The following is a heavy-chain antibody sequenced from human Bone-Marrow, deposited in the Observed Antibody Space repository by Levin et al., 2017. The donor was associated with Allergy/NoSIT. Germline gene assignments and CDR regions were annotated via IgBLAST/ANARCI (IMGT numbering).Heavy chain of an antibody. CDR3: ARDFCTNGVCCED. D-gene: IGHD2-8*01. CDR1: GGSIRSTNW. J-gene: IGHJ4*02. Sequence: KSSETLSLTCAVSGGSIRSTNWWSWVRQPPGKGLEWIGNIFHTGSTNYSPSLKSRVTMSVDKSNNQFSLMLTSVTAADTAVYFCARDFCTNGVCCEDWGQGTLVTVSS. V-gene: IGHV4-4*02. CDR2: IFHTGST.